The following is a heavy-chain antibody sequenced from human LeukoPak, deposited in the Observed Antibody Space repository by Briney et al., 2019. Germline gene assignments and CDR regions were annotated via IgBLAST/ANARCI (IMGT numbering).Heavy chain of an antibody. CDR1: GYTFTGYY. V-gene: IGHV1-2*06. CDR3: ATLNWNDGRNAFDI. Sequence: GASVKVSCKASGYTFTGYYMHWVRQAPGQGLEWMGRINPNSGGTNYAQKFQGRVTMTEDTSTDTAYMELSGLRSEDTAVYYCATLNWNDGRNAFDIWGQGTMVTVSS. D-gene: IGHD1-1*01. CDR2: INPNSGGT. J-gene: IGHJ3*02.